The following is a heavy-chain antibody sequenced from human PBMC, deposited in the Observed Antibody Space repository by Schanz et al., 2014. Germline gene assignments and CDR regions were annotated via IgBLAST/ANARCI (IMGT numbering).Heavy chain of an antibody. V-gene: IGHV3-21*06. CDR3: ASDDKCCETEAP. CDR1: GFTFNNFN. Sequence: EVQLVESGGGLVKPGGSLRLSCAASGFTFNNFNMNWVRQAPGKGLEWVSSISSSGSSIYYADSVKGRFTITRDNANNSLFLRMNSLRAEDTAVYCCASDDKCCETEAPWGQGTLVTVSS. CDR2: ISSSGSSI. J-gene: IGHJ5*02. D-gene: IGHD3-22*01.